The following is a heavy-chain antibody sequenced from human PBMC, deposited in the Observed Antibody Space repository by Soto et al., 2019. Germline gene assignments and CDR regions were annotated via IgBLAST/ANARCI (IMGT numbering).Heavy chain of an antibody. Sequence: VKVSCKDSGGLFSSYAISWVRQAPGQGLEWTGGIIPVFDTPYYAQKFQGRVTITADESTNTAYLELSSLRSDDTAMYYCARGDSPYVWFNEFWGQGSRVTVSS. J-gene: IGHJ4*02. D-gene: IGHD3-16*01. CDR2: IIPVFDTP. CDR1: GGLFSSYA. V-gene: IGHV1-69*13. CDR3: ARGDSPYVWFNEF.